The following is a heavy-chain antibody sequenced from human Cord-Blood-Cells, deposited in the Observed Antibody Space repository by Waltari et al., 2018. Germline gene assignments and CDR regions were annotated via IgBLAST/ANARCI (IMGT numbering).Heavy chain of an antibody. J-gene: IGHJ4*02. V-gene: IGHV1-2*02. CDR2: SKPHSRRK. Sequence: QVQLVQSGAEVKKPGASVKVSCKASGYTFTGYYMHWVRQAPGQGLEWMVGSKPHSRRKINGLQYKGRVTMTMAMAISSAYMALSRLGSYDTAVYYCARVLSFDYWGQGTLVTVSS. CDR1: GYTFTGYY. CDR3: ARVLSFDY.